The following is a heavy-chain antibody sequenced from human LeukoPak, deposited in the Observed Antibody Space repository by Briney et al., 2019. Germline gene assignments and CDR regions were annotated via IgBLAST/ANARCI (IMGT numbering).Heavy chain of an antibody. J-gene: IGHJ4*02. V-gene: IGHV4-39*07. Sequence: SETLSLTCTVSGGSISSSSYYWGWIRQPPGKGLEWIGSIYYSGSTYYNPSLKSRVTISVDTSKNQFSLKLSSVTAADTAVYYCARAYSSSWYYRPGYYFDYWGQGTLVTVSS. CDR1: GGSISSSSYY. CDR3: ARAYSSSWYYRPGYYFDY. CDR2: IYYSGST. D-gene: IGHD6-13*01.